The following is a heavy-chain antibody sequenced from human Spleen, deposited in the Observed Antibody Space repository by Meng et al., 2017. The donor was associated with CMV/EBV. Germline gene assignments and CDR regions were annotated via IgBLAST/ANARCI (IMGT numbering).Heavy chain of an antibody. CDR2: MSGSGGNT. J-gene: IGHJ4*02. CDR3: AKGAGPSDSGRY. Sequence: GESLKISCAASGFTFSSYDMNWVRQAPGKGLEWVSAMSGSGGNTYYADSVKGRFTISRDNSKNTLYLQMNSLRAEDTAVYYCAKGAGPSDSGRYWGQGTLVTVSS. V-gene: IGHV3-23*01. CDR1: GFTFSSYD. D-gene: IGHD4-17*01.